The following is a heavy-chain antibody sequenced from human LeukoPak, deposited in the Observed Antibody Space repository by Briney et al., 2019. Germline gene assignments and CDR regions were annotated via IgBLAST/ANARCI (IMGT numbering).Heavy chain of an antibody. D-gene: IGHD4-17*01. CDR3: ARGNPTHYGDFLYYFGY. CDR2: INPSGGST. J-gene: IGHJ4*02. CDR1: GYTFTTYY. V-gene: IGHV1-46*01. Sequence: ASVKVSCKASGYTFTTYYMHWVRQAPGQGLEWVGIINPSGGSTSYAQNFQGRVTMTRDTSTSTVYMELSSLRSEDTAMYYCARGNPTHYGDFLYYFGYWGQGTLVTVSS.